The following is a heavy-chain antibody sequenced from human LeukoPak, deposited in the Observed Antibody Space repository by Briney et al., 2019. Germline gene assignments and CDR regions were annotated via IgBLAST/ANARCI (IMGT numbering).Heavy chain of an antibody. V-gene: IGHV3-30*03. D-gene: IGHD4-17*01. J-gene: IGHJ4*02. Sequence: GGSLRLSCAASGFTFSSYGMHWVRQAPGKGLEWVAVISYDGSNKYYADSVKGRFTISRDNAKNSLYLQMNSLRAEDTAVYYCARARQATVTTGFDYWGQGTLVTVSS. CDR3: ARARQATVTTGFDY. CDR2: ISYDGSNK. CDR1: GFTFSSYG.